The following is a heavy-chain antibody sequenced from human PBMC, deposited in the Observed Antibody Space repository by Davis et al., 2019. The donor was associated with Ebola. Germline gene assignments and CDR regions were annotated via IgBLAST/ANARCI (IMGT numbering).Heavy chain of an antibody. Sequence: GESLKISCAASGFTVSSNYMNWVRQAPGKGLEWVSVIYSGGTIYYADSVKGRFTISRDNAKNSLYLQMNSLRAEDTAVYYCARDLSTYYDFWSGSIEYYGMDVWGQGTTVTVSS. CDR3: ARDLSTYYDFWSGSIEYYGMDV. D-gene: IGHD3-3*01. CDR2: IYSGGTI. CDR1: GFTVSSNY. V-gene: IGHV3-53*01. J-gene: IGHJ6*02.